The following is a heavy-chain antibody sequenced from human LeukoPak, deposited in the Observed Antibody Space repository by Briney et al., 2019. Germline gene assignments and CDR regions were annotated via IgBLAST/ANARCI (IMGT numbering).Heavy chain of an antibody. CDR2: ISWNSGSI. CDR3: AKDYDSSIHDAFDI. Sequence: GGSLRLSCAASGFTFDDYAMHWVRQAPGKGLEWVSGISWNSGSIGYADSVKGRFTISRDNAKNSLYLQMNSLRAEDTALYYCAKDYDSSIHDAFDIWGQGTMVTVSS. J-gene: IGHJ3*02. V-gene: IGHV3-9*01. D-gene: IGHD3-22*01. CDR1: GFTFDDYA.